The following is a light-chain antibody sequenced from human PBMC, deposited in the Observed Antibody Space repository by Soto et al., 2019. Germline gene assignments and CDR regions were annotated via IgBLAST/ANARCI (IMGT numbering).Light chain of an antibody. CDR2: NVS. Sequence: EIVLTQSPVTLSLSPGGRATLSSRASQSVSGYLAWYRQKPGQAPRLLIYNVSNRATGIPARFSGSGSGTDFTLTISSLEPGDFAVYYCQQRNVWPWTFGQGTKVDIK. CDR1: QSVSGY. V-gene: IGKV3-11*01. J-gene: IGKJ1*01. CDR3: QQRNVWPWT.